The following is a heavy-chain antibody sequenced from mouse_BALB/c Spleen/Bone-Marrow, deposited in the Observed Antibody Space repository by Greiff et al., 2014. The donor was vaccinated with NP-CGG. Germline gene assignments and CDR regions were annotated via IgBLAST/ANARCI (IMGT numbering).Heavy chain of an antibody. J-gene: IGHJ4*01. CDR2: IYPGNVNT. CDR1: GYTFTSYY. Sequence: VQLQESGPELVKPGASVRISCKASGYTFTSYYIHWVKQRPGQGLEWIGWIYPGNVNTKYNEKFKGKATLTADKSSSTAYMQVSSLTSEDSAVYFCARSYDYDGNYAMDYRGQGTSVTVSS. CDR3: ARSYDYDGNYAMDY. D-gene: IGHD2-4*01. V-gene: IGHV1S56*01.